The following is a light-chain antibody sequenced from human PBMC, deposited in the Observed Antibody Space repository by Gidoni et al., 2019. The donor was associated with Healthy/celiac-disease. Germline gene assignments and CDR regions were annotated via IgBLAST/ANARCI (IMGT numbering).Light chain of an antibody. CDR3: QQYGSSPTWT. Sequence: ETVSTQSPGTPSLSPGERATLSCRASQSVSSSYFAWYQQKPGQAPRLLIYGASSRATGIPDRFSGSGSGTDFTLTISRLEPEDFAVYYCQQYGSSPTWTFGQGTKVEIK. J-gene: IGKJ1*01. CDR1: QSVSSSY. V-gene: IGKV3-20*01. CDR2: GAS.